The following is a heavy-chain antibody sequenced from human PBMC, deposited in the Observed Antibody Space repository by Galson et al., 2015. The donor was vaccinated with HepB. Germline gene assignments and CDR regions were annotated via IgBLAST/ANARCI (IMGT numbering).Heavy chain of an antibody. V-gene: IGHV3-7*01. Sequence: SPRLSCAASGFTFSSYWMTWVRQAPGKGLEWVANINQYGTETYYVDSVKGRFTVSRDDAKNALYLQMNSLRVEDTAVYYCALAALHYWGQGTLATVSS. CDR1: GFTFSSYW. D-gene: IGHD6-25*01. CDR3: ALAALHY. CDR2: INQYGTET. J-gene: IGHJ4*02.